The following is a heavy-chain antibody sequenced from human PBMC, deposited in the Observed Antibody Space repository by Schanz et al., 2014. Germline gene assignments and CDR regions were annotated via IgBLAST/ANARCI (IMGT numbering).Heavy chain of an antibody. CDR1: GFTFSSYA. CDR2: ISGGGGTT. J-gene: IGHJ4*02. CDR3: ARGLIAAAGGAFDY. V-gene: IGHV3-23*04. D-gene: IGHD6-13*01. Sequence: VQLVESGGGLVKPGGSLRLSCAASGFTFSSYAMCWVRQAPGKGLEWVSAISGGGGTTYYTDSVKGRFTISRDNSKSTLYLQMNSLRAGDAAVYYCARGLIAAAGGAFDYWGQGTLVAVSA.